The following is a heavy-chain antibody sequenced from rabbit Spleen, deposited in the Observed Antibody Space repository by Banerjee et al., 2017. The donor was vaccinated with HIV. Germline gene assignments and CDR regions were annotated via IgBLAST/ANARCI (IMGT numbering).Heavy chain of an antibody. CDR3: AGNDIAYSGDPTRLDL. V-gene: IGHV1S45*01. D-gene: IGHD4-1*01. J-gene: IGHJ3*01. CDR2: IYTSSSGST. CDR1: GFSFSASYW. Sequence: QEQLVESGGGLVQPEGSLTLTCTASGFSFSASYWICWVRQAPGKGLEWIGCIYTSSSGSTYYASWAKGRFTITKTSSTTVTLQMTSLTAADTATYFCAGNDIAYSGDPTRLDLWGPGTLVTVS.